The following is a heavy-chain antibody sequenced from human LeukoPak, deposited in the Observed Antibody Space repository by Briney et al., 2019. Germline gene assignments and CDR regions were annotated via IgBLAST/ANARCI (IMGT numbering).Heavy chain of an antibody. D-gene: IGHD1-26*01. CDR1: GFTFSSYA. Sequence: GGSLRLSCAASGFTFSSYAMHWVRQAPGKGLEYVSAISSNGGSTYYANSVKGRFTISRDNSKNTLYLQMNSLRAEDTAVYYCAKEYSGSFSPFPSYFDYWGQGTLVTVSS. V-gene: IGHV3-64*01. J-gene: IGHJ4*02. CDR3: AKEYSGSFSPFPSYFDY. CDR2: ISSNGGST.